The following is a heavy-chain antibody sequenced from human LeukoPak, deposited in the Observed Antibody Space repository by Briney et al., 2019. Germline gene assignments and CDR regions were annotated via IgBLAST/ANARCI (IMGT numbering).Heavy chain of an antibody. Sequence: SETLSLTCTVSGGSISSYYWSWIRQPAGKGLEWIGRIYTSGSTNYNPSLKSRVTMSVDTSKNQFSLKLSSVTAADTAVYYCARLKWFGSPIYYYYYMDVWGKGTTVTISS. CDR3: ARLKWFGSPIYYYYYMDV. CDR1: GGSISSYY. J-gene: IGHJ6*03. V-gene: IGHV4-4*07. CDR2: IYTSGST. D-gene: IGHD3-10*01.